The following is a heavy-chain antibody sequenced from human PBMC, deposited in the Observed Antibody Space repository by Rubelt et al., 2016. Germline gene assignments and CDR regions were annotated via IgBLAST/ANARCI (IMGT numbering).Heavy chain of an antibody. D-gene: IGHD1-26*01. J-gene: IGHJ6*01. CDR1: GFTFSNYY. CDR2: SRNRANSYTT. V-gene: IGHV3-72*01. CDR3: VRGLLGSTSTFYGM. Sequence: EVQLLESGGGLVKPGGSLRLSCAASGFTFSNYYMSWVRQAPGKGLEWVCRSRNRANSYTTEYAASVKGRFTISRDESKNSLYLQINSLKTEDTAVYYCVRGLLGSTSTFYGM.